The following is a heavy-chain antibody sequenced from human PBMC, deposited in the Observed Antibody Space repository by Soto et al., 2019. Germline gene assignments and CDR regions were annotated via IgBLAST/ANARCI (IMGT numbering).Heavy chain of an antibody. D-gene: IGHD3-22*01. V-gene: IGHV3-20*04. Sequence: EVQLVESGGGVVRPGGSLRLSCAASGFTFDDYGMSWVRQAPGKGLEWVSGINWNGGSTGYADSVKGRFTISRDNAKNSLYLQMTSLRAEDTALYYCARGHGTHYYDSSGYRDAFDIWGQGTMVTVSS. CDR3: ARGHGTHYYDSSGYRDAFDI. J-gene: IGHJ3*02. CDR1: GFTFDDYG. CDR2: INWNGGST.